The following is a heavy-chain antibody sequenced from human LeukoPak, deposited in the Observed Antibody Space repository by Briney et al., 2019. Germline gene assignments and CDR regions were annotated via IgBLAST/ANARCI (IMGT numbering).Heavy chain of an antibody. Sequence: ASVKVSCKASGYTFTSYAMNWVRQAPGQGLEWMGWINTNTGNPTYAQGFTGRFVFSLDTSVSTAYLQISSLKAEDTAVYYCARVSTMLVSPPYLDVWGQGTTVTVSS. CDR1: GYTFTSYA. CDR3: ARVSTMLVSPPYLDV. V-gene: IGHV7-4-1*02. J-gene: IGHJ6*02. CDR2: INTNTGNP. D-gene: IGHD3-22*01.